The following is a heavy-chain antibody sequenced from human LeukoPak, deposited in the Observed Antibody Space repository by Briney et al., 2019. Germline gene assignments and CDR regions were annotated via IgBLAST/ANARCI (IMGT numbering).Heavy chain of an antibody. D-gene: IGHD4-23*01. J-gene: IGHJ6*03. V-gene: IGHV1-18*01. CDR2: ISAYNGNT. CDR3: ARRAPTVVTQQGYYYYMDV. CDR1: GGTFSSYA. Sequence: GASVKVSCKASGGTFSSYAISWVRQAPGQGLEWMGWISAYNGNTNYAQKLQGRVTMTTDTSTSTAYMELRSLRSDDTAVYYCARRAPTVVTQQGYYYYMDVWGKGTTVTISS.